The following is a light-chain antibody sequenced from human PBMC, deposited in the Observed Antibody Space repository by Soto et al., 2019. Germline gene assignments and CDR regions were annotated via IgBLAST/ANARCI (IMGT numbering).Light chain of an antibody. CDR2: AAS. V-gene: IGKV1-5*01. J-gene: IGKJ1*01. CDR3: QKYNSARWT. Sequence: DIQMTQSPSTLSASVGDRVTITCRASQSISSWLAWYQQKPGKAPKLLISAASILQSGVPSRFSGSGSGTDFTLTISSLQPEDVATYYCQKYNSARWTFGQGTKVDIK. CDR1: QSISSW.